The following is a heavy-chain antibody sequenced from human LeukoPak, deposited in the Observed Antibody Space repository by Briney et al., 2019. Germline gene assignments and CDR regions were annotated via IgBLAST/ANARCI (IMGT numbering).Heavy chain of an antibody. D-gene: IGHD3-16*02. CDR1: GYSFTSYW. CDR3: ARRYIRYRYGGDYYMDV. Sequence: GESLKISCKGSGYSFTSYWIGWVRQMPGKGLEWMGIIYPGDSDTRYSPSFQGQVTISADKSISTAYLQWNSLKASDTAIYYCARRYIRYRYGGDYYMDVWGKGTTVTVSS. V-gene: IGHV5-51*01. J-gene: IGHJ6*03. CDR2: IYPGDSDT.